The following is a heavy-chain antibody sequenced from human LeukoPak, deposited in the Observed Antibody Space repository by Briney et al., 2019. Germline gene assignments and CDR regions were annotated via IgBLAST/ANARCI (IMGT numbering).Heavy chain of an antibody. Sequence: GGSLRLSCAASGFTFSSYAMSWVRQAPGKGLEWVSAISGSGGSTYYADSVKGRFTISRDNSENTLYLQMNSLRAEDTAVYYCASSYGDFFFDYWGQGTLVTVSS. V-gene: IGHV3-23*01. CDR2: ISGSGGST. CDR3: ASSYGDFFFDY. J-gene: IGHJ4*02. D-gene: IGHD4-17*01. CDR1: GFTFSSYA.